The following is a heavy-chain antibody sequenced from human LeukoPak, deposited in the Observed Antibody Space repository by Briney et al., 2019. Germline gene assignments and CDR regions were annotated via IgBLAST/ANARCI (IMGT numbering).Heavy chain of an antibody. V-gene: IGHV3-23*01. CDR3: AKSRYYYGSGSYLFDYYYMDV. Sequence: GGSLRLSCAASGFTFSSYGMSWVRQAPGKGLEWVSAISGSGGSTYYADSVKGRFTISRDNSENTLYLQMNSLRAEDAAVYYCAKSRYYYGSGSYLFDYYYMDVWGKGTTVTISS. D-gene: IGHD3-10*01. J-gene: IGHJ6*03. CDR2: ISGSGGST. CDR1: GFTFSSYG.